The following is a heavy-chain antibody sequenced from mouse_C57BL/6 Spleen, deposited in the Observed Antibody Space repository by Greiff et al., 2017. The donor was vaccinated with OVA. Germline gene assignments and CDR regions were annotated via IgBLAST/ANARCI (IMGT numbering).Heavy chain of an antibody. V-gene: IGHV5-17*01. CDR2: ISSGSSTI. CDR1: GFTFSDYG. D-gene: IGHD2-3*01. Sequence: EVQRVESGGGLVKPGGSLKLSCAASGFTFSDYGMHWVRQAPEKGLEWVAYISSGSSTIYYADTVKGRFTISRDNAKNTLFLQMTSLRSEDTAMYYCAKGMVKGFAYWGQGTLVTVSA. J-gene: IGHJ3*01. CDR3: AKGMVKGFAY.